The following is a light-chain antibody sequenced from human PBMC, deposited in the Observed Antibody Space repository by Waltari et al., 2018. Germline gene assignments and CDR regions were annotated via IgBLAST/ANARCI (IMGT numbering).Light chain of an antibody. V-gene: IGKV2-30*02. CDR2: RVS. J-gene: IGKJ2*01. CDR1: ESLVHSDGNTH. CDR3: MQGTHWPYT. Sequence: DVVMTQSPLSLPVTFGQPASISCKSSESLVHSDGNTHLNWFHQRPGQSPRRLIYRVSNRDSVVPDRFSGSGSGTDFTLKISRVEAEDIGVYYCMQGTHWPYTFGQGTKLDIK.